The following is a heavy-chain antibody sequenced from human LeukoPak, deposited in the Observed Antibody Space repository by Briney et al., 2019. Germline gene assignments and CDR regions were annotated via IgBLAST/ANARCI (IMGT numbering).Heavy chain of an antibody. CDR1: GGSISGYY. V-gene: IGHV4-39*01. CDR3: ARSPHYDFWSAPFDY. Sequence: SETLSLTCTVSGGSISGYYWGWIRQPPGKELEWIGSIYYSGSTYYNPSLKSRVTIPVDTSKNQFSLKLSSVTAADTAVYYCARSPHYDFWSAPFDYWGQGTLVTVSS. D-gene: IGHD3-3*01. J-gene: IGHJ4*02. CDR2: IYYSGST.